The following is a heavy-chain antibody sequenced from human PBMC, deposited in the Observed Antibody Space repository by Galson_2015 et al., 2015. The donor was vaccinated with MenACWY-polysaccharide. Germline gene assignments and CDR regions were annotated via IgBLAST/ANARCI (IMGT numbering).Heavy chain of an antibody. V-gene: IGHV3-23*01. CDR2: ISDRVDST. D-gene: IGHD2/OR15-2a*01. CDR3: ARGSNIWKCLDY. J-gene: IGHJ4*02. Sequence: SLRLSCAGSGVTLSNYGMSWVRQAPGKGLEWVSVISDRVDSTHYADSAKGRFTVSRDNSRNPLYLQMNSLRGDDTAVYFCARGSNIWKCLDYWGQGALVTVSS. CDR1: GVTLSNYG.